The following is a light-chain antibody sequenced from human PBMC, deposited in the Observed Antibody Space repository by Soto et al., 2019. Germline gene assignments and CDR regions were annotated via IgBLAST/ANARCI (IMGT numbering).Light chain of an antibody. V-gene: IGKV1-39*01. CDR2: GAS. CDR3: QQSYNTPT. CDR1: QSIGTY. Sequence: DIQVTQSPSSLSASVGDRVTITFRASQSIGTYLNWYHQKPGKAPQLLIYGASTLQSGVPSRFSGSGSGTHFTLTISSLQPGDFGTYSCQQSYNTPTFGQGTKVDIK. J-gene: IGKJ1*01.